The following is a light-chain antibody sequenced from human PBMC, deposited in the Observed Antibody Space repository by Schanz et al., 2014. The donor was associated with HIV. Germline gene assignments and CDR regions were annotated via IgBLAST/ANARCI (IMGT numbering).Light chain of an antibody. CDR2: END. Sequence: NFMLTQPHSVSESPGKTVTISCTGSSGSIASNYVQWYQQRPGSAPTTLIYENDQRHSGVPDRFSGSIDSSSNSASLTISGLETDDEADYFCHSSDAADPGVFGGGTKLTVL. CDR3: HSSDAADPGV. CDR1: SGSIASNY. V-gene: IGLV6-57*02. J-gene: IGLJ3*02.